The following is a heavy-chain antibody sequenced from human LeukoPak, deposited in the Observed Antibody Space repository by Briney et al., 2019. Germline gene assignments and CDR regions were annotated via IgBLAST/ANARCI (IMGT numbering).Heavy chain of an antibody. J-gene: IGHJ6*02. Sequence: SETLSLTCTVTVRSISSSSHYWGWIRQPPGKGLDWIGSIYYSGSTYYNPSLKSRVTISVDKSKNQFSLKLSSVTAADTAVYYCAKERTAGYGMDVWGQGTTVTVSS. CDR1: VRSISSSSHY. D-gene: IGHD6-13*01. V-gene: IGHV4-39*07. CDR2: IYYSGST. CDR3: AKERTAGYGMDV.